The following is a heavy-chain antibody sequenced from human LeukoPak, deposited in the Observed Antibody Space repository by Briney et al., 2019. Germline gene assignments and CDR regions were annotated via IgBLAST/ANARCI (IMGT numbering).Heavy chain of an antibody. CDR2: ISGSGGST. V-gene: IGHV3-23*01. CDR1: GFTFSSYA. Sequence: GGSLRLSCATSGFTFSSYAMSWVRQAPGKGLEWVSAISGSGGSTYYADSVKGRFTISRDNSKNTLYLQMNSLRAEDTAVYYCAKVGELGDLEDFQRWGQGTLVTVSP. J-gene: IGHJ1*01. D-gene: IGHD3-10*01. CDR3: AKVGELGDLEDFQR.